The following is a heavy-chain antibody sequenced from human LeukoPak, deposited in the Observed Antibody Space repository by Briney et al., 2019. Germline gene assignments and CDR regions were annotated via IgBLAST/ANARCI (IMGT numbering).Heavy chain of an antibody. CDR1: GDRVCSNSAA. Sequence: SQTLSLTCALSGDRVCSNSAACNWIRQSPSRGLEWLGRTYYRSKWYTDYAVSVKSRITINPDTSKNQFSLQLNSVTPVDTAVYYCAGATEISMVRGVIIQGPYYFYGMDVWGQGTTVTVSS. V-gene: IGHV6-1*01. CDR3: AGATEISMVRGVIIQGPYYFYGMDV. J-gene: IGHJ6*02. D-gene: IGHD3-10*01. CDR2: TYYRSKWYT.